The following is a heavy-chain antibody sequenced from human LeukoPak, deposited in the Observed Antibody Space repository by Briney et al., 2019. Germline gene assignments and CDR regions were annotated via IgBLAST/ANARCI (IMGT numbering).Heavy chain of an antibody. CDR2: INSDGSST. D-gene: IGHD5-12*01. CDR1: GFTFSSYW. Sequence: GGSLRLSCAASGFTFSSYWMHWVRQAPGKGLVWVSRINSDGSSTSYADPVKGRFTISRDNAKNTLYLQMNSLRAEDTAVYYCARVFSVMGYDSDYWGQGTLVTVSS. J-gene: IGHJ4*02. CDR3: ARVFSVMGYDSDY. V-gene: IGHV3-74*01.